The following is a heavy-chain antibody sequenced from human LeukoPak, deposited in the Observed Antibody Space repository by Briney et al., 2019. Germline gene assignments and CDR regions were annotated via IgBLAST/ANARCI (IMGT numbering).Heavy chain of an antibody. CDR1: GFTFSSYG. J-gene: IGHJ4*02. Sequence: PGRSLRLSCAASGFTFSSYGMHWVRQAPGKGLEWVAVILYDGSNKYYADSVKGRFTISRDNSKNTLYLQMNSLRAEDTAVYYCAKDDEGYYWGQGILVTVSS. D-gene: IGHD3-3*01. CDR3: AKDDEGYY. V-gene: IGHV3-30*18. CDR2: ILYDGSNK.